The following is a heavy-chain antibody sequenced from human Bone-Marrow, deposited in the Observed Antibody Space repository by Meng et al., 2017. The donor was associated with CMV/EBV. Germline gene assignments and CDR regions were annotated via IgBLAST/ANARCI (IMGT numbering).Heavy chain of an antibody. CDR3: ARHGMRITIFGVVIIRGSRFDY. Sequence: GCYTSWIRQPPGKGLGWIGEINHSGSTNSNPSPKSRVTISVDTSKNQFSLKLSSVTAADTAVYSCARHGMRITIFGVVIIRGSRFDYWGQGTLVTVSS. CDR1: GCY. V-gene: IGHV4-34*01. D-gene: IGHD3-3*01. CDR2: INHSGST. J-gene: IGHJ4*02.